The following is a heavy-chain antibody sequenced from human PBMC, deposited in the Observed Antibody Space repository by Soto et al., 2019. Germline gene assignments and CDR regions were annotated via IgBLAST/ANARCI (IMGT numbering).Heavy chain of an antibody. Sequence: QVQMQESGPGLVKPSETLSLTCTVSGGSISSYYWNWIRQPPGKGLEWIGYIFYSGSANYNPSRKSRVTMSVDTSESQFSLKLSSVTAADTAVYYCAGHDNGFDYWCQGTLVTVSS. D-gene: IGHD2-8*01. CDR1: GGSISSYY. V-gene: IGHV4-59*01. CDR2: IFYSGSA. CDR3: AGHDNGFDY. J-gene: IGHJ4*02.